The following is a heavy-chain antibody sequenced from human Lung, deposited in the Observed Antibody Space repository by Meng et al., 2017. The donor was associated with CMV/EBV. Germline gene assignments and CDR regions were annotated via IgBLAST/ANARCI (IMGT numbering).Heavy chain of an antibody. CDR2: ISWNNGSI. Sequence: SLKISCAASGFTFDDYAMHWVRQAPGKGLEWVSGISWNNGSIGYADSVKGRFTISRDNAKNSLYLQMNSLRAEDTALYYCAKDIGETGFWSGYGFDYWGQGTLVTVSS. CDR1: GFTFDDYA. CDR3: AKDIGETGFWSGYGFDY. D-gene: IGHD3-3*01. V-gene: IGHV3-9*01. J-gene: IGHJ4*02.